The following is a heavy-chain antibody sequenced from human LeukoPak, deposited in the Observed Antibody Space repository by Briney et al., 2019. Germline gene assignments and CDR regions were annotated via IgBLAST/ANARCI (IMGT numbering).Heavy chain of an antibody. CDR3: ARLGQQPVLGFDY. J-gene: IGHJ4*02. Sequence: LRLSCAASGFTFSDYYMSWIRQAPGKGLEWIGSIYYSGSTYYNPSLKSRVTISVDTSKNQFSLKLSSVTAADTAVYYCARLGQQPVLGFDYWGQGTLVTVSS. V-gene: IGHV4-39*01. D-gene: IGHD6-13*01. CDR2: IYYSGST. CDR1: GFTFSDYY.